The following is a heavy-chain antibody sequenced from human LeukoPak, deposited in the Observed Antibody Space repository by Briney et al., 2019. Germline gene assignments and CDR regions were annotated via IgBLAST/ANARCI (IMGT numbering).Heavy chain of an antibody. D-gene: IGHD3-10*01. J-gene: IGHJ5*02. CDR2: TYYRSKWYN. V-gene: IGHV6-1*01. Sequence: SQTLSLTCAISGDSVSSNSAAWNWIRQSPSRGLEWLGRTYYRSKWYNDYAVSVKSRITINPDTSKNQFSLQLNSVTPEDTAVYYCASGALNYYGSGSYPNWFDPWGQGTLVTVSS. CDR3: ASGALNYYGSGSYPNWFDP. CDR1: GDSVSSNSAA.